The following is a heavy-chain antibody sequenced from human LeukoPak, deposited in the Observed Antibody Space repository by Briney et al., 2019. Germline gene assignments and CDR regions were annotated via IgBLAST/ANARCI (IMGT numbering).Heavy chain of an antibody. Sequence: GASVKVSCKASGYTFTGYYMHWVRQAPGQGLEWMGWINPNSGGTNYAQTFQGRVTMTRDTSISTAYMQLSRLRSDDTAVYYCARYGGRQYQFDYCGQGTLVTVSS. V-gene: IGHV1-2*02. CDR1: GYTFTGYY. D-gene: IGHD2-2*01. CDR2: INPNSGGT. J-gene: IGHJ4*02. CDR3: ARYGGRQYQFDY.